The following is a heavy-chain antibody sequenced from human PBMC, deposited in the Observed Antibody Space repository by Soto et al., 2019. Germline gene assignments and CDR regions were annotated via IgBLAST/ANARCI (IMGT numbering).Heavy chain of an antibody. CDR3: ARDHKGGYYYYGMDV. Sequence: PGGSLRLSCAASGFTFSSYEMNWVRQAPGKGLEWVSYISSSGSTIYYADSVKGRFTISRDNAKNSLYLQMNSLRAEDTAAYYCARDHKGGYYYYGMDVWGQGTTVTVS. CDR2: ISSSGSTI. J-gene: IGHJ6*02. V-gene: IGHV3-48*03. CDR1: GFTFSSYE.